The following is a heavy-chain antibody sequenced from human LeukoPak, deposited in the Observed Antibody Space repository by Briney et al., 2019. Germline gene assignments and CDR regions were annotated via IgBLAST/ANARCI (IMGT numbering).Heavy chain of an antibody. D-gene: IGHD2-15*01. CDR2: ISDSGGST. J-gene: IGHJ6*03. Sequence: PGGSLRLSCAASGFTVSNMYMTWVRRAPGKGLEWVSGISDSGGSTYYADSVKGRFTISRDNSKNTLYLQMNSLRAEDTAVYYCARVLRYCSGGNCYSGGLGYMDVWGKGTTVTISS. CDR3: ARVLRYCSGGNCYSGGLGYMDV. CDR1: GFTVSNMY. V-gene: IGHV3-23*01.